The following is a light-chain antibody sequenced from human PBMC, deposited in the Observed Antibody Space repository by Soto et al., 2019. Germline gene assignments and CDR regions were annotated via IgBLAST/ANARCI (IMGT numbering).Light chain of an antibody. CDR3: QQYDNWPLT. CDR2: GVS. Sequence: EIVMTQSPVTLSASPGERVTLSCRTNKSISSNLAWYQQKRGQAPRLLISGVSTRASGVPDRFSGSGSVADFTLTISSLQSEDFAVYYCQQYDNWPLTLGGGPKVDIK. CDR1: KSISSN. J-gene: IGKJ4*01. V-gene: IGKV3-15*01.